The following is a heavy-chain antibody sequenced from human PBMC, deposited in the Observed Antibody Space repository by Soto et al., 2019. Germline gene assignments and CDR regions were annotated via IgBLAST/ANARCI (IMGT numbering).Heavy chain of an antibody. CDR1: GFTFSSYG. J-gene: IGHJ6*02. CDR3: ARQEQWLVFYYYYGMDV. CDR2: IWYDGSNK. Sequence: QVQLVESGGGVVQPGRSLRLSCAASGFTFSSYGMHWVRQAPGKGLEWVAVIWYDGSNKYYADSVKGRFTISRDNSKNTLYLQMNSLRVEDTAVYYCARQEQWLVFYYYYGMDVWGQGTTVTVSS. V-gene: IGHV3-33*01. D-gene: IGHD6-19*01.